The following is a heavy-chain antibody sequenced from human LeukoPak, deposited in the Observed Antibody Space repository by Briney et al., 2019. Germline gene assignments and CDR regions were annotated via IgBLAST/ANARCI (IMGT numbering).Heavy chain of an antibody. J-gene: IGHJ4*02. D-gene: IGHD3-9*01. CDR1: GFTFSSYW. CDR2: IKQDGSEK. Sequence: GGSLRLSCAASGFTFSSYWMSWVRQAPGTGLEWVANIKQDGSEKYYVDSVKGRFTISRDNAKNPLFLQMNSLRAEDTAVYYCAKDGYYDILTGYSRFDYWGQGTLVTVSS. V-gene: IGHV3-7*03. CDR3: AKDGYYDILTGYSRFDY.